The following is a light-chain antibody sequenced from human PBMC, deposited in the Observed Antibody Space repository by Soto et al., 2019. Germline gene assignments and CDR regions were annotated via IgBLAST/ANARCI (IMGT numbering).Light chain of an antibody. CDR2: GAS. Sequence: EIVMTQSPATLSVSPGERGSRSCRASQSVSSNLAWYQHKPGQAPRLLIYGASTRATGIPARFSGSGSGTEFTLTISSLQSEDFAVYYCQQYNNWPPRTFGQGTKVDNK. CDR1: QSVSSN. V-gene: IGKV3-15*01. J-gene: IGKJ1*01. CDR3: QQYNNWPPRT.